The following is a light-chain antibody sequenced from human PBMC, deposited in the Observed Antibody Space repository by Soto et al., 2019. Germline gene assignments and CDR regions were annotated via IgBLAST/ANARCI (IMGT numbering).Light chain of an antibody. Sequence: EIVLTQSPGTLSLSPGERATLSCRASQSFRSSYLAWYQQKPGQAPRLLIYGASSRATGIPDRFSGSGSGTDFTLTISRLEPEDFEVYYCQQYGSSPFTFGPGTKVDIK. CDR1: QSFRSSY. CDR3: QQYGSSPFT. J-gene: IGKJ3*01. CDR2: GAS. V-gene: IGKV3-20*01.